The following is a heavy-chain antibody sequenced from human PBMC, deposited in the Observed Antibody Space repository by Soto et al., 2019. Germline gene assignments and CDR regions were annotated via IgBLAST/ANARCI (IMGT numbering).Heavy chain of an antibody. CDR2: INHSGGT. D-gene: IGHD6-25*01. Sequence: SETLSLTCAVYGGSFSGYYWSWIRQPPGKGLEWIGEINHSGGTNYNPSLKSRVTISVDTSKNQFSLKLSSVTAADTAVYYCALIAANTLWGYYYYGMDVWGQGTTVTVSS. CDR3: ALIAANTLWGYYYYGMDV. CDR1: GGSFSGYY. J-gene: IGHJ6*02. V-gene: IGHV4-34*01.